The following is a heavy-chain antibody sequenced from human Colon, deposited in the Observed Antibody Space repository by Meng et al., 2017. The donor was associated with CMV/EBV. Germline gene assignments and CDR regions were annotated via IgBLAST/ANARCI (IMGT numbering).Heavy chain of an antibody. Sequence: CSVYGGSFSCYYWRWIRQPPGKGLEWIGEINHSGSTNYNPSLKSRVTISVDTSKNQFSLKLSSVTAADTAVYYCARGVPAAPISWFDPWGQGTLVTVSS. D-gene: IGHD2-2*01. CDR2: INHSGST. J-gene: IGHJ5*02. V-gene: IGHV4-34*01. CDR3: ARGVPAAPISWFDP. CDR1: GGSFSCYY.